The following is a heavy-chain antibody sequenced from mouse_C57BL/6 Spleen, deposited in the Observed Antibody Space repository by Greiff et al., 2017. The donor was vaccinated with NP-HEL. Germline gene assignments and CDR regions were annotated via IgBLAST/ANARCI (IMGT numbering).Heavy chain of an antibody. CDR1: GFTFSDYG. V-gene: IGHV5-17*01. CDR2: ISSGSSTI. CDR3: AREGAAQAPY. J-gene: IGHJ2*01. Sequence: EVKLVESGGGLVKPGGSLKLSCAASGFTFSDYGMHWVRQAPEKGLEWVAYISSGSSTIYYADTVKGRFTISRDNAKNTLFLQMTSLRSEDAAMYYCAREGAAQAPYWGQGTTLTVSS. D-gene: IGHD3-2*02.